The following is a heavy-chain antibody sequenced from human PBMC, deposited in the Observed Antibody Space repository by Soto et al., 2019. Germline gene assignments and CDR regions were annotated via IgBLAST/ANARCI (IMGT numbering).Heavy chain of an antibody. CDR2: ISAYNGNT. CDR1: YG. D-gene: IGHD2-15*01. J-gene: IGHJ3*02. V-gene: IGHV1-18*01. Sequence: YGISWVRQAPGQGLEWMGWISAYNGNTNYAQKLQGRVTMTTDTSTSTAYMELRSLRSDDTAVYYCARPYCSGGSCSVFDAFDIWGQGTMVTVSS. CDR3: ARPYCSGGSCSVFDAFDI.